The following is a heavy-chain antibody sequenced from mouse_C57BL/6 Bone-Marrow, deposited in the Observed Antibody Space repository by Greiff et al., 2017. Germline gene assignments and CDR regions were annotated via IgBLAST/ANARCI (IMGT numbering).Heavy chain of an antibody. V-gene: IGHV1-59*01. Sequence: QVQLQQPGAELVRPGTSVKLSCKASGYTFTSYWMNWVKQRPGQGLEWIGVIDPSDSYTNYNQKFKGKATLTVDTSSSTAYMQLSSLTSEDSAVYYCARILGLDYWGQGTTLTVSS. J-gene: IGHJ2*01. CDR1: GYTFTSYW. D-gene: IGHD4-1*01. CDR2: IDPSDSYT. CDR3: ARILGLDY.